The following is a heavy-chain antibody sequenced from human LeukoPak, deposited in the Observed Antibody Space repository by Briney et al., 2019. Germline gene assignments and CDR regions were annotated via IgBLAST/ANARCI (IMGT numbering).Heavy chain of an antibody. Sequence: SETLFLTCSVSGASITTYYWKWIRQSPGKGLEWIGYMYHTGTSDYDPSLQSRVTISLDTPNNKDSLTLTSVTAADTAVYYCVTPRGYSTNDACDIWGEGTRVTVSS. J-gene: IGHJ3*02. CDR1: GASITTYY. CDR3: VTPRGYSTNDACDI. D-gene: IGHD5-18*01. CDR2: MYHTGTS. V-gene: IGHV4-59*01.